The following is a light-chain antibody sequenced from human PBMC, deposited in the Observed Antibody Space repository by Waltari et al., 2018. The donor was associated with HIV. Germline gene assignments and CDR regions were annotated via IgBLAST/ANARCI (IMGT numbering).Light chain of an antibody. CDR2: DAS. CDR3: QQRNSWPLT. J-gene: IGKJ4*01. Sequence: SLSPGERATLSCRASQSVYTSLAWYQQKPGQAPRLLISDASNRATGIPARFSGSGSGTDFTLTISSLEPEDFAVYYCQQRNSWPLTFGGGTKVEIK. CDR1: QSVYTS. V-gene: IGKV3-11*01.